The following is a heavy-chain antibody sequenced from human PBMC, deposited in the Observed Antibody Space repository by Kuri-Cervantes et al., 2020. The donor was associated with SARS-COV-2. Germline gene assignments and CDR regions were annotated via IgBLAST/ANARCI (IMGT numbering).Heavy chain of an antibody. CDR1: GFTFSSYG. J-gene: IGHJ4*02. CDR3: AKEERTAFDY. V-gene: IGHV3-30*18. CDR2: ISYDGSNK. Sequence: LTCAASGFTFSSYGMHWVRQAPGKGLEWVAVISYDGSNKYYADSVKGRFTISRDNSKNTLYLQMNSLRAEDTAVYYCAKEERTAFDYWGQGTLVTVSS.